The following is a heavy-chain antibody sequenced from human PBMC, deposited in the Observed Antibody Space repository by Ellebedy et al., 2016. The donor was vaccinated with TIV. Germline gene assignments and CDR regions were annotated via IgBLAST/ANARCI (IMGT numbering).Heavy chain of an antibody. CDR1: GFTFSSYA. V-gene: IGHV3-23*01. J-gene: IGHJ4*02. Sequence: GESLKISCAASGFTFSSYAMSWVRQAPGKGLEWVSAISGSGGSTYYADSVKGRFTISRDNSKNTLYLQMNSLRAEDTAVYYCAKARADYNDSNFDYWGQGTLVTVSS. D-gene: IGHD3-22*01. CDR2: ISGSGGST. CDR3: AKARADYNDSNFDY.